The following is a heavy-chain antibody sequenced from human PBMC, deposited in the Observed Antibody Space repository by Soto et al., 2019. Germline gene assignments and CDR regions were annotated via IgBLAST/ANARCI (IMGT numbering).Heavy chain of an antibody. Sequence: GGSLRLSCAASGFTFSSYAMHWVRQAPGKGLEWVAVISYDGSNKYYADSVKGRFTISRDNSKNTLYLQMNSLRAEDTAVYYSAGSPTSTGARGWFDPWGQGTLVTVSS. CDR3: AGSPTSTGARGWFDP. V-gene: IGHV3-30-3*01. J-gene: IGHJ5*02. D-gene: IGHD1-1*01. CDR1: GFTFSSYA. CDR2: ISYDGSNK.